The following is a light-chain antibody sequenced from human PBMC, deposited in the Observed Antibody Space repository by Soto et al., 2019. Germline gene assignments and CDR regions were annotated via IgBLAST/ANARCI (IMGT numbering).Light chain of an antibody. Sequence: EIVLTQSPGTLSLSPGERATLSCRASEFLSSSYLVWYQQKPGQAPRLLIYDASNRATGIPARFSGSGSGTDFTLTISSLEPEDFAVYYCQQRSNWPPLTFGGGTKVEIK. CDR2: DAS. J-gene: IGKJ4*01. CDR1: EFLSSSY. V-gene: IGKV3-11*01. CDR3: QQRSNWPPLT.